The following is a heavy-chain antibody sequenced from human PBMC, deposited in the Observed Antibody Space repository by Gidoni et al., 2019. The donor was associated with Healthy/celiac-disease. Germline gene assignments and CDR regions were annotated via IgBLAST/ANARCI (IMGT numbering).Heavy chain of an antibody. V-gene: IGHV3-23*01. J-gene: IGHJ4*02. D-gene: IGHD2-15*01. CDR3: AKEAEGRGLGCFLDY. Sequence: EVQLLESGGGLVQPGGSLRLSCPASGFTFSSHAISWVRQAPGKGLGWVSAISGSGGSTYYADSVKGRFTISRDNSKNTLYLQMNSLRAEDTAVYYCAKEAEGRGLGCFLDYWGQGTLVTVSS. CDR1: GFTFSSHA. CDR2: ISGSGGST.